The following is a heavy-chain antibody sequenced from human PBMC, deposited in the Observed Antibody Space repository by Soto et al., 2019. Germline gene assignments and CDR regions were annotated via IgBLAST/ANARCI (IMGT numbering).Heavy chain of an antibody. CDR3: TRGTGMGV. CDR1: GFTFGDYA. Sequence: AGGSLRLSCTASGFTFGDYAMSWVRQAPGKGLEWVGFIRSKAYGGTTEYAASVKGRFTISRDDSKSIAYLQMNSLKTEDTAVYYCTRGTGMGVWGQGTTVTVSS. V-gene: IGHV3-49*04. J-gene: IGHJ6*02. CDR2: IRSKAYGGTT.